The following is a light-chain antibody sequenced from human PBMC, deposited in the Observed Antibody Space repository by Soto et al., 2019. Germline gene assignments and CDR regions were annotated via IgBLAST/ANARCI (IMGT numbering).Light chain of an antibody. CDR2: EVT. CDR3: SSHTSGSTRV. J-gene: IGLJ1*01. V-gene: IGLV2-14*01. Sequence: QSVLTQPASVSGSPGQSIAISCTGTFSDVGGYDYVSWYQQHPDKAPKLMIYEVTKRPSGVSNRFSGSKSGNTATQTISGLQPEDEAEYYCSSHTSGSTRVFGSGTQLTVL. CDR1: FSDVGGYDY.